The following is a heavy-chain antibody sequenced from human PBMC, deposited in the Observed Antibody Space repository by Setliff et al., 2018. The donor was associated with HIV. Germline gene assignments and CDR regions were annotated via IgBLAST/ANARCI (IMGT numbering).Heavy chain of an antibody. CDR3: AKRTFGSGRLDP. J-gene: IGHJ5*02. Sequence: PSETLSLTCAVYGGSFTAYYWIWIRQPPGKGLEWIGEINHSGSTHYNPSLKSRVTISIDTSRNQFSLKLTSVTAADTAMYYCAKRTFGSGRLDPWGQGTLVTVSS. D-gene: IGHD3-16*01. CDR1: GGSFTAYY. CDR2: INHSGST. V-gene: IGHV4-34*01.